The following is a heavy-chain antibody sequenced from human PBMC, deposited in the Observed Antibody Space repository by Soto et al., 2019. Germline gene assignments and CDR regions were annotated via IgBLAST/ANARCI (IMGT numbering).Heavy chain of an antibody. J-gene: IGHJ6*02. Sequence: EVQLVESGGGLVQPGGSLRLSCAASGFGFNGYDMHWVRQAPGKNLEWGAAISTAGDTYYLGSVKGRFTISREDAKHSLSLQMNSLRVGDTAVYYCARGGDRFDGMDVWGQGTTVTVSS. CDR3: ARGGDRFDGMDV. V-gene: IGHV3-13*01. D-gene: IGHD3-16*01. CDR2: ISTAGDT. CDR1: GFGFNGYD.